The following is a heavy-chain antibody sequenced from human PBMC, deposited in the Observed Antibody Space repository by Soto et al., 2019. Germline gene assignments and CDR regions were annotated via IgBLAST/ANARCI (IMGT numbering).Heavy chain of an antibody. J-gene: IGHJ6*03. V-gene: IGHV3-9*01. CDR1: GFNFNDHG. CDR2: ITWHSDGI. D-gene: IGHD3-10*01. Sequence: EVQLVESGGGLVQPGSSLRLSCIASGFNFNDHGMHWVRQAPGKGLEWVAGITWHSDGIGYADSVKGRFSISIDNAKNSLYLQMNSLRVEDTALYYCAKEDSGFSGYMDVWGKGTTVTVS. CDR3: AKEDSGFSGYMDV.